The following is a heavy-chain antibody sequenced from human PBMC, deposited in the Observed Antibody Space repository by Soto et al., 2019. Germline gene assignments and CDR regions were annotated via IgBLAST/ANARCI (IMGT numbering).Heavy chain of an antibody. CDR2: ISYDGSNK. Sequence: QVQLVESGGGVVQPGRSLRLSCAASGFTFSSYAMHWVRQAPGKGLEWVAVISYDGSNKYYADSVKGRFTISRDNSKNTLYMQINSLRAGDTAVYYCARDRIYSSSWYDYWGQGTMVTVSS. CDR1: GFTFSSYA. D-gene: IGHD6-13*01. J-gene: IGHJ4*02. V-gene: IGHV3-30-3*01. CDR3: ARDRIYSSSWYDY.